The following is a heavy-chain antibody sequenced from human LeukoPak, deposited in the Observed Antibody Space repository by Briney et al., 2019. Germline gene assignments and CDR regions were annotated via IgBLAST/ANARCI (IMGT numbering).Heavy chain of an antibody. V-gene: IGHV2-5*01. CDR2: IYWNDDN. J-gene: IGHJ4*02. CDR1: GFSLSTRGEG. D-gene: IGHD2/OR15-2a*01. Sequence: SGPTLVKPTQTLTLTCTFSGFSLSTRGEGVGWIRQPPGKALEWLAIIYWNDDNRYSPSLKSRLTITKDASKNQVVLTMTNVDPADTATYHCAHSTNSFSYFDSWGQGTLVTVSS. CDR3: AHSTNSFSYFDS.